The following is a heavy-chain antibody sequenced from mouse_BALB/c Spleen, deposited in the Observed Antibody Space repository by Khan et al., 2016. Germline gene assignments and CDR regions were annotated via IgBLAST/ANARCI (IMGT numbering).Heavy chain of an antibody. D-gene: IGHD1-1*01. CDR3: VLRYFDV. CDR1: GFTFNTYA. Sequence: EVQLVESGGGLVQTKGSLKLSCAASGFTFNTYAMNWVRQAPGKGLEWVARIRSKSNNYATYYADSVKDRFTISRDDSQSMLYLQMNNLKTEDTAMYYCVLRYFDVWGAVTTATVSS. V-gene: IGHV10-1*02. CDR2: IRSKSNNYAT. J-gene: IGHJ1*01.